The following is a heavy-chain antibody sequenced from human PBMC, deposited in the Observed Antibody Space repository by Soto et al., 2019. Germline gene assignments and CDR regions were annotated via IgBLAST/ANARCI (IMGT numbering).Heavy chain of an antibody. D-gene: IGHD3-10*01. Sequence: SGPTLVKPTQTLTLTCTFSGFSLSTSGVGVGWIRQPPGKALEWLALIYWDDDKRYSPSLKSRLTITKDTSKNQVVLKMTNMDPVDTATYYCAHRALVRGPRPIYFDYWGQGTLVTVSS. J-gene: IGHJ4*02. CDR2: IYWDDDK. CDR1: GFSLSTSGVG. V-gene: IGHV2-5*02. CDR3: AHRALVRGPRPIYFDY.